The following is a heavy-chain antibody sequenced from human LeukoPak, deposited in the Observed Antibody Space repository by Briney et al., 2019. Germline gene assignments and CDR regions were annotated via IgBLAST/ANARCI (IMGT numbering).Heavy chain of an antibody. CDR1: GFTFSNYA. J-gene: IGHJ4*02. V-gene: IGHV3-23*01. CDR3: AKGTEAYCSNGSYYYFDY. Sequence: PGGSLRLSCAASGFTFSNYAMTWVRQAPGTGLEWVSAISGSGGSTYYADSVKGRFTISRDNSKNTLYLQMNSLRAEDTALYYCAKGTEAYCSNGSYYYFDYWGRGTLVTVSS. CDR2: ISGSGGST. D-gene: IGHD2-15*01.